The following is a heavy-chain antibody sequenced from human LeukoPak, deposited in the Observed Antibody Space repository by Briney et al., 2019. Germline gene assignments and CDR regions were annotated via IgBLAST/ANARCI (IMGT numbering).Heavy chain of an antibody. V-gene: IGHV4-34*01. CDR3: ARLGDDGSGYYYVRIWFYP. CDR1: GGSFSGYY. D-gene: IGHD3-22*01. CDR2: NNHSGSN. J-gene: IGHJ5*02. Sequence: ADTLSLMCAVYGGSFSGYYWSWLRQPPRKGLEWIGENNHSGSNNYHPSLKSRVTIAVDTSKNQFSLKLRTVTAADTAVYYCARLGDDGSGYYYVRIWFYPWGQGTLVTVSS.